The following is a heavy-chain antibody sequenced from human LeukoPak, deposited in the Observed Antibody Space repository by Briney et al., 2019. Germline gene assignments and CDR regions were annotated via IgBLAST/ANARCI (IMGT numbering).Heavy chain of an antibody. Sequence: SETLSLTCSVSGDSISTYYWSWIRQPPGKALEWIGYVYYSRSTDYNPSLKSRVTISVDTSKKQFSLNLNSVTAADTAVYYCSASKQLWLRGLFDYWGQGTLVTVSS. CDR3: SASKQLWLRGLFDY. J-gene: IGHJ4*02. V-gene: IGHV4-59*01. CDR2: VYYSRST. D-gene: IGHD5-18*01. CDR1: GDSISTYY.